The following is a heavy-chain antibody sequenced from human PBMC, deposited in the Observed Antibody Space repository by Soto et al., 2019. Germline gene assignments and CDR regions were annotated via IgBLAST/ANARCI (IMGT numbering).Heavy chain of an antibody. V-gene: IGHV1-46*01. CDR2: INPSGGST. CDR1: GYTFTSYY. J-gene: IGHJ4*02. CDR3: ARATEVVAAPLDH. Sequence: QVQLVQSGAEVKKPGASVKGSCKASGYTFTSYYMHWVRQAPGQGLEWMGIINPSGGSTSYAQKFQGRVTMTRDTSTSTVYMELISLRSEDTAVYYCARATEVVAAPLDHWGQGTLVTVSS. D-gene: IGHD2-15*01.